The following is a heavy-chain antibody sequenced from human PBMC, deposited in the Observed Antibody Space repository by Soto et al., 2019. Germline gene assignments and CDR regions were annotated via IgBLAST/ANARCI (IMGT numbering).Heavy chain of an antibody. V-gene: IGHV1-69*01. J-gene: IGHJ3*02. CDR2: IILIFGKA. Sequence: QVQLVQSGAEVKKPGSSVKVSCKASGGTFSSYAISWVRQAPGQGLEWMGGIILIFGKANYAQKFQGRVTITADESPSTACMEQSSLRSEDTAVSYCARDSVTYMTTVTTNAFDIWGQGTMVTVSS. CDR1: GGTFSSYA. D-gene: IGHD4-17*01. CDR3: ARDSVTYMTTVTTNAFDI.